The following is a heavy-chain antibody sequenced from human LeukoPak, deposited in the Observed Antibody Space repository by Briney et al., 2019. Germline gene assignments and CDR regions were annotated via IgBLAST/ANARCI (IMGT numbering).Heavy chain of an antibody. J-gene: IGHJ4*02. CDR1: GFTFGNYA. CDR3: AKLGRGYNWYYFDY. CDR2: TDT. Sequence: PGGSLRLSCAASGFTFGNYAMSWVRQAPGKGLEWVSSTDTYFADSVKGRFTISRDNSKNTLFLQMNSLRAEDTAIYYCAKLGRGYNWYYFDYWGQGTLVTVSS. V-gene: IGHV3-23*05. D-gene: IGHD5-24*01.